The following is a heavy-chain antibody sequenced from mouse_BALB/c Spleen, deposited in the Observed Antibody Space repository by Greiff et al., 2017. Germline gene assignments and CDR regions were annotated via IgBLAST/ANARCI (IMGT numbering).Heavy chain of an antibody. Sequence: QVQLQQSGVELMKPGASVKISCKATGYTFSSYWIEWVKQRPGHGLEWIGEILPGSGSTNYNEKFKGKATFTADTSSNTAYMQLSSLTSEDSAVYYCARGEGPYGYDRFAYWGQGTLVTVSA. J-gene: IGHJ3*01. CDR2: ILPGSGST. V-gene: IGHV1-9*01. CDR3: ARGEGPYGYDRFAY. D-gene: IGHD2-2*01. CDR1: GYTFSSYW.